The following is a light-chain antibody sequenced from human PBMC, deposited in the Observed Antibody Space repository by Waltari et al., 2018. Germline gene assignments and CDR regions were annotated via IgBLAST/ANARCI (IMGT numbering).Light chain of an antibody. CDR1: SGHSSNV. V-gene: IGLV4-69*01. J-gene: IGLJ3*02. CDR3: QTGGHGTWV. CDR2: VNSDGSH. Sequence: QLVLTQSPSVSASLGASVKLTCTLSSGHSSNVIALPQQQPGKGPRYLMKVNSDGSHSKGDEIPDRFSGSSSGPERYLTISSLQSDDEADYYCQTGGHGTWVFGGGTKLTVL.